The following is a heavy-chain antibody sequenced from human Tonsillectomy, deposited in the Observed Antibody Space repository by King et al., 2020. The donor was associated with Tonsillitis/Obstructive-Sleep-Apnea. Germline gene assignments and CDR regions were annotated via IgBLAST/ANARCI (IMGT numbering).Heavy chain of an antibody. CDR1: GGSISSYY. Sequence: LQLQESGPGLVKPSENLSLTCTVSGGSISSYYWSWIRQPPGKGLEWIGYIYYSGSTNYNPSLKSRVTISVDTSKNQFSLKLSSVTAADTAVYYCARTTVVTPFDYWGQGTLVTVSS. CDR3: ARTTVVTPFDY. D-gene: IGHD4-23*01. V-gene: IGHV4-59*08. CDR2: IYYSGST. J-gene: IGHJ4*02.